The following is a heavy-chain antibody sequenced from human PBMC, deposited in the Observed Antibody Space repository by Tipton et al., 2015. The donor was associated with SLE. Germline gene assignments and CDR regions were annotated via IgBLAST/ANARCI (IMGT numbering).Heavy chain of an antibody. CDR3: ARAYSSGWYLDV. V-gene: IGHV4-59*10. Sequence: TLSLTCAVYGGSFSGYYWSWIRQPAGKGLEWIGRIYTSGSTNYNPSLKSRVTISVDTSKNQFSLKLSSVTAADTAVYYCARAYSSGWYLDVWGQGTTVTVSS. J-gene: IGHJ6*02. D-gene: IGHD6-19*01. CDR2: IYTSGST. CDR1: GGSFSGYY.